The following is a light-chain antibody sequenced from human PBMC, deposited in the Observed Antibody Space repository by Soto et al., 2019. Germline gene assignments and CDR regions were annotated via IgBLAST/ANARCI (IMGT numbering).Light chain of an antibody. CDR2: SND. Sequence: QSVLTQSPSASGIPGQTITITCAGSRSNIGGNAVYWYQQLPGSAPKLLMHSNDQRPSGVSDRFSGSRSDTSASLAVSGLRSEDEADYYCSAWADSLGGYVFGTGTKLTVL. J-gene: IGLJ1*01. V-gene: IGLV1-47*02. CDR1: RSNIGGNA. CDR3: SAWADSLGGYV.